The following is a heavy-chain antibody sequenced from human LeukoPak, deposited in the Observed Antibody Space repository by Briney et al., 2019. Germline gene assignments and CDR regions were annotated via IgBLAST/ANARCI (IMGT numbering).Heavy chain of an antibody. CDR3: AKDLWFGELLSPFDY. D-gene: IGHD3-10*01. V-gene: IGHV3-7*01. CDR2: INQEGSEK. Sequence: GGSLRLSCAASGFTFSSCWMNWFRQAPGKGLEWVGNINQEGSEKHYVNSVRGRFTISRDNAKNSLYLQMNSLRAEDTAVYYCAKDLWFGELLSPFDYWGQGTLVTVSS. J-gene: IGHJ4*02. CDR1: GFTFSSCW.